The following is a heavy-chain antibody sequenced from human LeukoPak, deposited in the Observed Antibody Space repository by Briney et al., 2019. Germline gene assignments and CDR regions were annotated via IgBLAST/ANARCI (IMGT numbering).Heavy chain of an antibody. V-gene: IGHV1-2*02. CDR1: GYTFTGYY. CDR3: ARDQGFCTGGSCPYYFEY. J-gene: IGHJ4*02. D-gene: IGHD2-15*01. Sequence: GASVKVSCKASGYTFTGYYIHWVRQAPGQGLEWMGWIKPNSGGTNYAQKFQGRVTMARDTSISTAYMELSRLRSDDTAVYYCARDQGFCTGGSCPYYFEYWGQGTLVTVSS. CDR2: IKPNSGGT.